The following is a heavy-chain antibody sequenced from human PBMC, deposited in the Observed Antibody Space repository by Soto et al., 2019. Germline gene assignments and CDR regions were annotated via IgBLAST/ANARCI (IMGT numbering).Heavy chain of an antibody. V-gene: IGHV4-34*01. D-gene: IGHD3-10*01. CDR3: ARVMVRGVLYGMDV. J-gene: IGHJ6*02. Sequence: SETLSLTCAVYGGCFSGYYWSWIRQPPGKGLEWIGEINHSGSTNYNPSLKSRVTISVDTSKNQFSLKLSSVTAADTAVYYCARVMVRGVLYGMDVWGQGTTVTVSS. CDR2: INHSGST. CDR1: GGCFSGYY.